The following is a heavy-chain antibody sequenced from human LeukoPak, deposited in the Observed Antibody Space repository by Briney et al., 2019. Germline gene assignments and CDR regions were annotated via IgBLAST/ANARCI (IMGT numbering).Heavy chain of an antibody. D-gene: IGHD7-27*01. Sequence: GGSLRLSCAASGFTFSSYSMNWVRQAPGKGLEWVSYISSSSSTIYYADSVKGRFTISRDNAKNSLYLQMNSLRAEDTAVYYCARDDGPHGDWGMYYFDYWGQGTLVTVSS. CDR2: ISSSSSTI. V-gene: IGHV3-48*04. J-gene: IGHJ4*02. CDR1: GFTFSSYS. CDR3: ARDDGPHGDWGMYYFDY.